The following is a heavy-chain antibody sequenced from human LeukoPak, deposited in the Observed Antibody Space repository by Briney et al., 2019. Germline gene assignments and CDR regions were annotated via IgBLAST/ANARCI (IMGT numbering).Heavy chain of an antibody. J-gene: IGHJ4*02. D-gene: IGHD5-24*01. V-gene: IGHV3-7*01. CDR1: GFTLSTFW. CDR2: IKQDGSER. CDR3: ARPRWLQFGPHDS. Sequence: GGSLRLSCAASGFTLSTFWMSWVRQAPGKGLEWVANIKQDGSERHYVDSVKGRFTISRDNAKNSLYLQMNSLRAEDTAVYYCARPRWLQFGPHDSWGQGILVTVSS.